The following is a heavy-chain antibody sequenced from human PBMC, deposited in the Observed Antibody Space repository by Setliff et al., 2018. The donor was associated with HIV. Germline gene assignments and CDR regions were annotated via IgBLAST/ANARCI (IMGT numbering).Heavy chain of an antibody. D-gene: IGHD2-15*01. CDR2: IYHNGNT. V-gene: IGHV4-38-2*01. CDR3: ARQRLGNCSGARCSFSGMDV. Sequence: KPSETLSLTCAVSGYSISRDYYWGWIRQPPGKWLEWMGSIYHNGNTYYSPSLKSRVTISVDTSRNQISLKLSSVTAADTAVYYCARQRLGNCSGARCSFSGMDVWGPGTTVTVSS. CDR1: GYSISRDYY. J-gene: IGHJ6*02.